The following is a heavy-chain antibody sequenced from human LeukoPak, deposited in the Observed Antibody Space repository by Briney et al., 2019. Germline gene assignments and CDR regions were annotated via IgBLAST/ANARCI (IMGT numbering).Heavy chain of an antibody. Sequence: GALRLSCAASGFTFSSYAMSWVRQAPGKGLEWVSAISGSGGSTYYADSVKGRFTISRDNAKNSLYLQMNSLRAEDTAVYYCARDTDGFEGGYGYYYYHGMDVWGQGTTVTVSS. J-gene: IGHJ6*02. CDR3: ARDTDGFEGGYGYYYYHGMDV. D-gene: IGHD3-22*01. CDR1: GFTFSSYA. CDR2: ISGSGGST. V-gene: IGHV3-23*01.